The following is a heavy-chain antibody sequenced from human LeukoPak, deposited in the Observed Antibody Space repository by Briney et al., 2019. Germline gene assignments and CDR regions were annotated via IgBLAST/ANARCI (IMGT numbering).Heavy chain of an antibody. Sequence: GGSLRLSCAASGFTFSTYNMNWVRQAPGKGLEWVAVISYDGSNKYYADSVKGRFTISRDNSKNTLYLQMNSLRAEDTAVYYCARDPKDGVRGAHPYFDYWGQGTLVTVSS. D-gene: IGHD3-10*01. V-gene: IGHV3-30-3*01. J-gene: IGHJ4*02. CDR1: GFTFSTYN. CDR2: ISYDGSNK. CDR3: ARDPKDGVRGAHPYFDY.